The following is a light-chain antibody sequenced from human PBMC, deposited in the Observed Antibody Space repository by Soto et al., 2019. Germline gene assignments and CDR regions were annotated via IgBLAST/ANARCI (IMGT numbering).Light chain of an antibody. CDR2: EVS. Sequence: QSVLTQPASVSGSPGQSITISCTGTSSDVGGYNYVSWYQQHPGKAPKPMIYEVSNRPSGVSNRFSGSKSGNTASLTISGLQADDEADYYCSSYTSSSTLVFGGGTKLTVL. CDR3: SSYTSSSTLV. CDR1: SSDVGGYNY. V-gene: IGLV2-14*01. J-gene: IGLJ2*01.